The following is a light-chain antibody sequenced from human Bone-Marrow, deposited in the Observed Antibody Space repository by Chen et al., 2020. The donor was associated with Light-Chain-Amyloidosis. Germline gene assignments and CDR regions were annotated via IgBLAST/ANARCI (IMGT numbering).Light chain of an antibody. V-gene: IGLV6-57*01. CDR2: EDD. CDR1: SGSIATNY. J-gene: IGLJ3*02. Sequence: NFMLTQPHSVSESPGKTVIISCTRSSGSIATNYAQGYQQRPGSSPTTVLDEDDQRPSGVPHRFSGSIDRASDSASLTVSELKTEDEADYCCQSYQGSSQGVFGGGTKLTVL. CDR3: QSYQGSSQGV.